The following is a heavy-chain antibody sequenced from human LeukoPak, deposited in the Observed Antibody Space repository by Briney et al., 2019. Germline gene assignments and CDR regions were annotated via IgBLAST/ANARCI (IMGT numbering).Heavy chain of an antibody. CDR1: GFTFSGSA. V-gene: IGHV3-73*01. D-gene: IGHD3-10*01. J-gene: IGHJ4*02. CDR2: IRSKSNNYAT. CDR3: TSARFGELLIDY. Sequence: GGSLRLSCAASGFTFSGSALHWVRQASGKGLEWVGRIRSKSNNYATAYAASVEGRFTISRDDSKNTAYLQMNSLKSEDTAVYYCTSARFGELLIDYWGQGTLVTVSS.